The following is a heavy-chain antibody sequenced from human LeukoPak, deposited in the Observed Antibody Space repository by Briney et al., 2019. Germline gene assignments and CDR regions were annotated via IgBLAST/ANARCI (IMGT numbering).Heavy chain of an antibody. Sequence: GESLQISCKGSGYIFTNYWIGWVRQMPGKGLEWMGTIFPGDSDTRYSPSFQGQVTISADKTISTAYLQWSSLQASDTAMYYCARLYNNAKMNFDYWGQGTLVTVSS. CDR1: GYIFTNYW. D-gene: IGHD1-1*01. J-gene: IGHJ4*02. V-gene: IGHV5-51*01. CDR3: ARLYNNAKMNFDY. CDR2: IFPGDSDT.